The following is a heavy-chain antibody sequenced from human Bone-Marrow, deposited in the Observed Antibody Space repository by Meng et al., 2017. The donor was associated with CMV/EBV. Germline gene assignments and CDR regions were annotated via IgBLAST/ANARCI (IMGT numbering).Heavy chain of an antibody. CDR3: AIIRGVTMVRGVHNWFDP. CDR2: IIPIFGTA. D-gene: IGHD3-10*01. V-gene: IGHV1-69*05. Sequence: TVRSYDISGERQGPGQGLEWMGGIIPIFGTANYAKKFKGRVTITTDESTSTAYMELSSLRSEDTAVYYCAIIRGVTMVRGVHNWFDPWGQGTLVTVSS. J-gene: IGHJ5*02. CDR1: TVRSYD.